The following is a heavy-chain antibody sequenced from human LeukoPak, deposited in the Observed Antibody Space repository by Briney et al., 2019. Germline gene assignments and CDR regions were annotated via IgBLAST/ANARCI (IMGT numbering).Heavy chain of an antibody. CDR1: GFTFSSYG. J-gene: IGHJ4*02. CDR3: AKSSGYGSGSCPDY. Sequence: GGSLRLSCAASGFTFSSYGMHWVRQAPGKGLEWVAVISYDGSNKYYADSVKGRFTISRDNSKNTLYRQMNSLRAEDTAVYYCAKSSGYGSGSCPDYWGQGTLVTVSS. V-gene: IGHV3-30*18. CDR2: ISYDGSNK. D-gene: IGHD3-10*01.